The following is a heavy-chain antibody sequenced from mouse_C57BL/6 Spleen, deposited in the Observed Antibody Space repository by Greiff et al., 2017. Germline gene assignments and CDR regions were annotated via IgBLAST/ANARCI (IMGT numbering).Heavy chain of an antibody. D-gene: IGHD1-1*01. CDR3: ARGTVVALYAMDY. CDR2: IYPGSGRT. J-gene: IGHJ4*01. CDR1: GYTFTSYW. Sequence: QVQLKQPGAELVKPGDSVKMSCKASGYTFTSYWITWVKQRPGQGLEWIGDIYPGSGRTNYNEKFKSKATLTVDTSSSTAYMQLSSLTSEDSAFYYCARGTVVALYAMDYWGQGTSVTVSS. V-gene: IGHV1-55*01.